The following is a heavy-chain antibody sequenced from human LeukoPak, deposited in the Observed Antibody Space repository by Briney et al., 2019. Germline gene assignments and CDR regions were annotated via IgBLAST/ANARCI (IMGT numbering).Heavy chain of an antibody. D-gene: IGHD2-15*01. CDR3: AREGCSGGSCYHLVRSYYYYYMDV. CDR2: INWNGGST. CDR1: GFTFDDYG. V-gene: IGHV3-20*04. Sequence: GGSLRLSCAASGFTFDDYGMSWVRQAPGKWLEWVSGINWNGGSTGYADSVKGRFTISRDNAKNSLYLQMNSLRAEDTAVYYCAREGCSGGSCYHLVRSYYYYYMDVWGKGTTVTVSS. J-gene: IGHJ6*03.